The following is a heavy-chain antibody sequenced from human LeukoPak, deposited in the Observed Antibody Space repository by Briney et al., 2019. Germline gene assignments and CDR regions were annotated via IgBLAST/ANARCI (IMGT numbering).Heavy chain of an antibody. CDR2: IIPILGIA. CDR1: GGTFSSYA. D-gene: IGHD6-19*01. J-gene: IGHJ4*02. CDR3: ARSISGWDPPYY. Sequence: ASVKVSCKASGGTFSSYAISWVRQAPGQGLEWMGRIIPILGIANYAQKFQGRVTITADKSTSTAYMELSSLRSEDTAVYYCARSISGWDPPYYWGQGTLVTVSS. V-gene: IGHV1-69*04.